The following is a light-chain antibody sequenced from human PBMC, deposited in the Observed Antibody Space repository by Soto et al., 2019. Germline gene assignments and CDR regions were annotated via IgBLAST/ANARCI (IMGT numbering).Light chain of an antibody. V-gene: IGLV2-14*01. J-gene: IGLJ3*02. CDR3: SSYTRSSTWV. CDR2: EVS. Sequence: QSALTQPASVSGSPGQSITISCTGTSSDIGGFNYVSWYQQHPGKAPKLIIFEVSNRPSGVSNRFSASKSGSTASLTISGLQAEDDADFYCSSYTRSSTWVFGGGTKVTVL. CDR1: SSDIGGFNY.